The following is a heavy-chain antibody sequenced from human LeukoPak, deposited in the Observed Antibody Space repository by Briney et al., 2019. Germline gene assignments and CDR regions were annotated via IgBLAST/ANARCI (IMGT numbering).Heavy chain of an antibody. CDR3: ARSHKAMAGDCLFDY. V-gene: IGHV4-59*01. D-gene: IGHD5-18*01. Sequence: SETLSLTCTVSGGSISSYYWSWIRQPPGKGLEWIGYIYNSENTNYNPSLKSRVTISVDTSKSQFSLKLFSVTAADTAVYYCARSHKAMAGDCLFDYWGQGTLITVSS. J-gene: IGHJ4*02. CDR1: GGSISSYY. CDR2: IYNSENT.